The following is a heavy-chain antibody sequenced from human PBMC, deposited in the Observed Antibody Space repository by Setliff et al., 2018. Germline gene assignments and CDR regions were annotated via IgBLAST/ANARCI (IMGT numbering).Heavy chain of an antibody. CDR2: ISTYNVNT. CDR3: ARRNFYYDSSGFALYYYYMDV. CDR1: GYTITNFA. V-gene: IGHV1-18*01. Sequence: ASVKVSCKASGYTITNFALNWVRQAPGQGLEWLGWISTYNVNTTYAQKLQDIVTMTTDTSTSTAYMELRSLRSDDTAVYYCARRNFYYDSSGFALYYYYMDVWGKGTTVTVSS. D-gene: IGHD3-22*01. J-gene: IGHJ6*03.